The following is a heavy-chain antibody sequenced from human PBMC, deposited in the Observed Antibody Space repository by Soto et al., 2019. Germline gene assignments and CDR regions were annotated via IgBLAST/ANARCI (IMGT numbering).Heavy chain of an antibody. Sequence: PGGSLRLSCAASGFTFSSYGRHWVRQAPGKGLECVAVIWYDGSNKYYADSVKGRFTISRDNSKNTLYLQMNSLRAEDTAVYYCARGYYYDSSGYRRTAYYYGMDVWCQGTTVTVSS. J-gene: IGHJ6*02. CDR3: ARGYYYDSSGYRRTAYYYGMDV. V-gene: IGHV3-33*01. D-gene: IGHD3-22*01. CDR1: GFTFSSYG. CDR2: IWYDGSNK.